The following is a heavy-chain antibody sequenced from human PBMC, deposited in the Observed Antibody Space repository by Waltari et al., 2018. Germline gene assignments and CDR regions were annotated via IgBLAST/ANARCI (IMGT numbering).Heavy chain of an antibody. V-gene: IGHV1-2*06. J-gene: IGHJ3*02. CDR2: VNPNIGGT. D-gene: IGHD1-1*01. CDR1: GYTFTGYY. Sequence: QVQLVQSGAEVKKPGASVKVACKASGYTFTGYYMHWVRQAPGQGLAWMGRVNPNIGGTNYAQKFQGRVTMTMDTSISTAYMELSSLRAEDTAVYYCARDNWNDADAFDIWGQGTVVTVSS. CDR3: ARDNWNDADAFDI.